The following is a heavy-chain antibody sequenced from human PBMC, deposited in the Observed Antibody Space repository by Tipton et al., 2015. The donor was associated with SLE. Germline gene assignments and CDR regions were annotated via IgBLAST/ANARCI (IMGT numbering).Heavy chain of an antibody. D-gene: IGHD2-21*01. CDR1: GGTFSNYA. V-gene: IGHV1-69*01. CDR2: IIPIFGTA. CDR3: HSLGYYFSCGMDV. J-gene: IGHJ6*02. Sequence: QSGAEVKKPGSSVKVSCKASGGTFSNYAISWVRQAPGQGLEWMGGIIPIFGTANYAQKFQDRVTITADESTNTAYMEMRRLRSEDTAVYYCHSLGYYFSCGMDVWGPGTPVSVPS.